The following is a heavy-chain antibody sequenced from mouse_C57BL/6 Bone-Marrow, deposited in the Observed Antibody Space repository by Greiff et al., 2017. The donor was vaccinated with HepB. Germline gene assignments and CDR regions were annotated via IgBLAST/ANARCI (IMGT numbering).Heavy chain of an antibody. CDR3: ARSAWFAY. Sequence: VQLKQYGPELVKPGASVKLSCKASGYSFTGYYMNWVKQSPEKSLEWIGEINPSTGGTTYNQKFKAKATLTVDKSSSTAYMQLKSLTSEDSAVYYCARSAWFAYWGQGTLVTVSA. CDR2: INPSTGGT. J-gene: IGHJ3*01. CDR1: GYSFTGYY. V-gene: IGHV1-42*01.